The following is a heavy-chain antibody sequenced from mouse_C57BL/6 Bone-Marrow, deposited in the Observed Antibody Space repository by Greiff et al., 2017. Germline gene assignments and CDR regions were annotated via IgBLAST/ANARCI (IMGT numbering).Heavy chain of an antibody. Sequence: QVQLQQPGTELVKPGASVKLSCKASGYTFTSYWMHWVKQRPGQGLEWIGNINPSNGGTNYNEKFKSKATLTVDKSSSPAYMQLSSLTSDDSAVYYCARREYYGSSPAWFAYWGQGTLVTVSA. J-gene: IGHJ3*01. V-gene: IGHV1-53*01. CDR3: ARREYYGSSPAWFAY. D-gene: IGHD1-1*01. CDR2: INPSNGGT. CDR1: GYTFTSYW.